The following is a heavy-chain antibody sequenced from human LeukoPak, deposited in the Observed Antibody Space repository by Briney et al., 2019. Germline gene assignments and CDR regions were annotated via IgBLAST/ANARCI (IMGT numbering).Heavy chain of an antibody. CDR1: GFTFSSYW. Sequence: GGSLRLSCAASGFTFSSYWMSWVRQAPGKGLEWVANIKQDGSEKYYVDSVKGRFTISRDNAKNSLYLQMNSLRAEDTAVYYCARDGYYYGSGSLYPPFEYWGQGTLVTVSS. V-gene: IGHV3-7*01. J-gene: IGHJ4*02. CDR2: IKQDGSEK. D-gene: IGHD3-10*01. CDR3: ARDGYYYGSGSLYPPFEY.